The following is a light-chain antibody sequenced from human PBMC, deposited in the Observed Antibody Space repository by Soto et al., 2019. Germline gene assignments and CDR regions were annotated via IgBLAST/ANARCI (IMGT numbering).Light chain of an antibody. V-gene: IGLV2-14*01. J-gene: IGLJ1*01. Sequence: QSALTQPASVSESPGQSITVSCTGTYSDIGTYDSVSWYQHHPGRAPKLLIFGVNRRPSGISYRFSASKSGNTASLTISGLQAEDEDDYSCTSYTRDTTYVFGTGTKV. CDR1: YSDIGTYDS. CDR2: GVN. CDR3: TSYTRDTTYV.